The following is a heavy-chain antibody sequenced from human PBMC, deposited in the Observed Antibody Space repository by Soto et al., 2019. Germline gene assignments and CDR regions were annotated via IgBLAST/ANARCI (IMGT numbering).Heavy chain of an antibody. V-gene: IGHV3-72*01. CDR1: GFTFSDHY. CDR3: ARAIAGSGHFDY. Sequence: EVQLVESGGGLVQPGGSLRLSCAASGFTFSDHYMDWVRQAPGKGLEWVGRTRNKANSYTTEYAASVKGRFTISRDDSKNSLYLQMNSLKTEDTTVYYCARAIAGSGHFDYWGQGTLVTVSS. CDR2: TRNKANSYTT. D-gene: IGHD3-10*01. J-gene: IGHJ4*02.